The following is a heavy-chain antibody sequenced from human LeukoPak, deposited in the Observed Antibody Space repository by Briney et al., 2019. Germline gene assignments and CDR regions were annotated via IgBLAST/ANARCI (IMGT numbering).Heavy chain of an antibody. CDR2: MNPNSGNT. CDR1: GYTFTSYA. Sequence: ASVKVSCKASGYTFTSYAMNWVRQATGQGLEWMGWMNPNSGNTGYAQKFQGRVTMTRNTSISTAYMELSSLRSEDTAVYYCARETRMVATMRVGYYYYYYGMDVWGQGTTVTVSS. CDR3: ARETRMVATMRVGYYYYYYGMDV. D-gene: IGHD5-12*01. J-gene: IGHJ6*02. V-gene: IGHV1-8*02.